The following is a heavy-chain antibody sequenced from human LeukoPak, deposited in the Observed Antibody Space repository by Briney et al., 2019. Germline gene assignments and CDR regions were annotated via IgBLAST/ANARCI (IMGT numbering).Heavy chain of an antibody. CDR2: YSGGST. CDR1: GFTVSSNY. CDR3: AKSYLSYYGMDL. Sequence: GGSLRLSCAASGFTVSSNYMSWVHQAPGKGLEWVSIYSGGSTYYADSVKGRFTISRDNSKNTLYLQMNSLRAEDTATYYCAKSYLSYYGMDLWGKGTTVTVSS. V-gene: IGHV3-53*01. J-gene: IGHJ6*04.